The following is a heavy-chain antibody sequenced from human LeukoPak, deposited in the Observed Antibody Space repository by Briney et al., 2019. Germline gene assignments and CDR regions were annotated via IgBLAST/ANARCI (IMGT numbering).Heavy chain of an antibody. D-gene: IGHD3-10*01. J-gene: IGHJ4*02. Sequence: TSETLSLTCAVYGGSFSGYYWSWIRQPPGKGLEWIGEINHSGSTNYNPSLKSRVTISVDTSKNQFSLKLSSVTAADTAVYYCARRVVRGVIITRGRLDYWGQGTLVTVSS. V-gene: IGHV4-34*01. CDR1: GGSFSGYY. CDR3: ARRVVRGVIITRGRLDY. CDR2: INHSGST.